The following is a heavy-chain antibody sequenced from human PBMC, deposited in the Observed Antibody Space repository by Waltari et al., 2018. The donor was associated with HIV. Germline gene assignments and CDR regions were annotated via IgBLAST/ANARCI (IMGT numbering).Heavy chain of an antibody. Sequence: EVQLVESGGGLVQPGGSLRLSCAASGFTFSSYWMSWVRQAPGKGWGWVANKKQDGSEIYYVDSVKGRFTISRDNAKNSLYLQMNSLRAEDTAVYFWGRRGGRSSPLGYWGQGTLVTVSS. CDR1: GFTFSSYW. CDR3: GRRGGRSSPLGY. D-gene: IGHD6-13*01. J-gene: IGHJ4*02. CDR2: KKQDGSEI. V-gene: IGHV3-7*01.